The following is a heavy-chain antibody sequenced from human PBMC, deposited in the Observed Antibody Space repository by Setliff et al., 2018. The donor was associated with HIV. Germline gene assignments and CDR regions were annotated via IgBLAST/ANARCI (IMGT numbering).Heavy chain of an antibody. CDR3: ARIPNHSSGFDY. CDR1: ATFTNVD. V-gene: IGHV1-8*01. Sequence: GASVKVSCKASATFTNVDIHWLRRATGQGLEWMGWMNPNSGVSGYGQKFQGRLTMTEDTSTDTAYMELSSLRSEDTAVYYCARIPNHSSGFDYWGQGTPVTVSS. J-gene: IGHJ4*02. D-gene: IGHD3-22*01. CDR2: MNPNSGVS.